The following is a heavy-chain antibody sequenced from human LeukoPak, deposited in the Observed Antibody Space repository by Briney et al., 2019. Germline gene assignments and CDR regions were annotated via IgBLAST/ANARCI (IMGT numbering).Heavy chain of an antibody. CDR3: ARYCSSTSRYSDY. D-gene: IGHD2-2*01. J-gene: IGHJ4*02. CDR1: GYTVTGYY. Sequence: GASVKVSCKASGYTVTGYYMHWVRQAPGQGLEYMGRINPISGGTVYAQKFQGRVTMTRDTSITTAYMELTRLTSDDTAVYYCARYCSSTSRYSDYWGQGTLVTVSS. CDR2: INPISGGT. V-gene: IGHV1-2*06.